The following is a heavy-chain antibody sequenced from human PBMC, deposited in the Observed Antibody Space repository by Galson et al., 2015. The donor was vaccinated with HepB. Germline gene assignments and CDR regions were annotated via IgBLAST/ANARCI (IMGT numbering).Heavy chain of an antibody. CDR2: ISSSSTTI. D-gene: IGHD2-21*02. J-gene: IGHJ3*01. CDR1: TFIFSTYS. Sequence: SLRLSCAASTFIFSTYSMNWVRQAPGKGLEWVSYISSSSTTIYYADSVKGRFTISRDNAKNSLYLHINNLRAEDTSVYYCARDLFRTGVVTVAAGAFDVWGQGTVVTVSS. CDR3: ARDLFRTGVVTVAAGAFDV. V-gene: IGHV3-48*04.